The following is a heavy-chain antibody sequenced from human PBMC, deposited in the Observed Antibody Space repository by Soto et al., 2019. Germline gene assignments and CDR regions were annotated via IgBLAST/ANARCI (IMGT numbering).Heavy chain of an antibody. CDR1: GFTFSSYS. D-gene: IGHD4-17*01. CDR3: ARDYGDYVPRNDY. CDR2: ISSSDINI. V-gene: IGHV3-48*01. Sequence: EVQLVESGGGLIQPGGSLRLSCAASGFTFSSYSMNWVRQAPGKGLEWISYISSSDINIYYADSVKGRFTISRDIAKNPLYLQMNSLGAEDTAVYYCARDYGDYVPRNDYWGQGTLVTVSS. J-gene: IGHJ4*02.